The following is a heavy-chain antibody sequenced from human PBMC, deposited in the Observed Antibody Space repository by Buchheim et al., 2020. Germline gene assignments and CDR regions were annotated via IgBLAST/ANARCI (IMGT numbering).Heavy chain of an antibody. CDR3: AKGMTGSIWNALDY. CDR1: GFTFSSYV. Sequence: EVQLLESGGGLVLPGGSLRLSCGASGFTFSSYVMSWVRQAPGKGLEWVSVISGSGVDTYYADSVKGRLTVSRDNSKNTLYLQLNSPRAEDTVVYYCAKGMTGSIWNALDYWGQGTL. V-gene: IGHV3-23*01. J-gene: IGHJ4*02. D-gene: IGHD6-13*01. CDR2: ISGSGVDT.